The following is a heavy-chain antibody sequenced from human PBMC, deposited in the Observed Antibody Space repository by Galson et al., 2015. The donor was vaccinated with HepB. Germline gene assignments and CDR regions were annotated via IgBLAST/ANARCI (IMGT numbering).Heavy chain of an antibody. CDR1: GYIFSNYW. CDR2: IYPGYSDI. J-gene: IGHJ4*02. CDR3: ARTLWTYYYGSGGYYSHPFDY. D-gene: IGHD3-10*01. V-gene: IGHV5-51*01. Sequence: QSGAEVKKPGESLRISCKGSGYIFSNYWIAWVRQMPEKGLEWMGIIYPGYSDIRYNPSFQGQVTISADKSISTAYLQWSGLKASDTAIYYCARTLWTYYYGSGGYYSHPFDYWGQGTLVTVSS.